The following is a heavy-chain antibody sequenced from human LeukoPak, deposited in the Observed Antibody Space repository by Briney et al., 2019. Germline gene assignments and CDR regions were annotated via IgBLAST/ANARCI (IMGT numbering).Heavy chain of an antibody. J-gene: IGHJ4*02. CDR1: GGSSSGYY. Sequence: PSETLSLTCAVYGGSSSGYYWSWIRQPPGKGLEWIGEINHSGSTNYNPSLKSRVTISVDTSKSQFSLKLSSVTAADTAVYYCARGGDTPFDYWGQGTLVTVSS. D-gene: IGHD5-18*01. CDR2: INHSGST. CDR3: ARGGDTPFDY. V-gene: IGHV4-34*01.